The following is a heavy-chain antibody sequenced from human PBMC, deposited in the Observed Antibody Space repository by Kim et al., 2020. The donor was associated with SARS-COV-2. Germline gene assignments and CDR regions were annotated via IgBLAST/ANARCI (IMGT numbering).Heavy chain of an antibody. Sequence: GGSLRLSCAASGFTFSDYYMSWIRQAPGKGLEWVSYISSSSSYTNYADSVKGRFTISRDNAKNSLYLQMNSLRAEDTAVYYCARDRGLLWFGESSYGMDVWGQGTTVTVSS. CDR3: ARDRGLLWFGESSYGMDV. CDR2: ISSSSSYT. CDR1: GFTFSDYY. D-gene: IGHD3-10*01. J-gene: IGHJ6*02. V-gene: IGHV3-11*06.